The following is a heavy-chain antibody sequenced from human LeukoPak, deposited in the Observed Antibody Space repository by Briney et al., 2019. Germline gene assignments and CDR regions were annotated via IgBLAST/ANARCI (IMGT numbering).Heavy chain of an antibody. V-gene: IGHV4-34*01. CDR1: GGSFSGYY. CDR2: INHSGST. CDR3: ARLRFGAN. J-gene: IGHJ4*02. Sequence: SETLSLTCAVYGGSFSGYYWSWIRQPPGKGLEWIGEINHSGSTNYNPSLKSRVTISVDTSKNQFSLKLSSVTAADTAVYYCARLRFGANWGQGTLVTVSS. D-gene: IGHD5-12*01.